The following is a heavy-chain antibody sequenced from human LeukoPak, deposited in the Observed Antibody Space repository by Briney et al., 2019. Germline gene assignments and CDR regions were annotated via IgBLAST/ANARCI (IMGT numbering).Heavy chain of an antibody. Sequence: GGSLRLSCAASGFTFSSYWMSWVRQAPGKGMEWVANIKQDGSEIYYVNSVKGRFTISRDNAKNSLYLQMNSLRAEDTAVYYCARVYWQQLIPLDYWGQGPLVTVSS. CDR3: ARVYWQQLIPLDY. V-gene: IGHV3-7*03. CDR2: IKQDGSEI. CDR1: GFTFSSYW. D-gene: IGHD6-13*01. J-gene: IGHJ4*02.